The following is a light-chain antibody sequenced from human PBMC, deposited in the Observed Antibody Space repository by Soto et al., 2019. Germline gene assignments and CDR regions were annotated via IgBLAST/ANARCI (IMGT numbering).Light chain of an antibody. J-gene: IGLJ3*02. CDR1: NSNLGAGYD. CDR3: QAYDYSLTAFV. Sequence: QLVLTQPPSVSGAPGQRVTISCTGNNSNLGAGYDVHLYQQLPGAAPKLVIFGNRNRPSGVPERFSGSKSGTSASLAITGLQAEDEADYYCQAYDYSLTAFVFGGGTKLTVL. CDR2: GNR. V-gene: IGLV1-40*01.